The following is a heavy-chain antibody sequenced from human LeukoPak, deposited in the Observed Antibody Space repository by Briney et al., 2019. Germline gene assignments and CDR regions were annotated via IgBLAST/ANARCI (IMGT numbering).Heavy chain of an antibody. J-gene: IGHJ4*02. Sequence: GASVKVSCKASGYTFTSYGISWVRQAPGQGLEWMGWMNPNSGNTGYAQKFQGRVTMTRNTSISTAYMELSSLRSEDTAVYYCARGQRGYVWGSYRLSHLDYWGQGTLVTVSS. CDR3: ARGQRGYVWGSYRLSHLDY. CDR1: GYTFTSYG. CDR2: MNPNSGNT. D-gene: IGHD3-16*02. V-gene: IGHV1-8*02.